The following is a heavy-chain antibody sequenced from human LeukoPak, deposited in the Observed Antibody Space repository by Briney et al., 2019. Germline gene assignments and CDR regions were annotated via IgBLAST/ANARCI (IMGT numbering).Heavy chain of an antibody. Sequence: GGSLRLSCAASGFTFSSYSMNWVRQAPGKGLERVSSISGGSGYIYYADSVEGRFTISRDNARNSLYLQMNSLRAEDTAVYYCVGGPIAAAGEDYWGQGILVTVSS. CDR1: GFTFSSYS. J-gene: IGHJ4*02. V-gene: IGHV3-21*01. CDR3: VGGPIAAAGEDY. CDR2: ISGGSGYI. D-gene: IGHD6-13*01.